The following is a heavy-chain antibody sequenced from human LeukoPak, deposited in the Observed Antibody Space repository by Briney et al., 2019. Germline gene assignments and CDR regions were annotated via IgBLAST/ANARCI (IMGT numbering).Heavy chain of an antibody. J-gene: IGHJ4*02. CDR1: GFTFSSYA. D-gene: IGHD6-19*01. V-gene: IGHV3-23*01. Sequence: VGSLRLSCAASGFTFSSYAMNWVRQAPGKGLEWVSVISSSGGSTYYADSVKGRFIISRDNSKNTLYLQMNSLRAEDTAVYYCTKAGIAVPATPDYWGQGTLVTVSS. CDR3: TKAGIAVPATPDY. CDR2: ISSSGGST.